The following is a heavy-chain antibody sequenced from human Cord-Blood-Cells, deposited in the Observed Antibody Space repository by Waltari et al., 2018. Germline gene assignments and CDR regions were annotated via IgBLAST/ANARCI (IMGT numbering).Heavy chain of an antibody. V-gene: IGHV4-38-2*01. CDR2: IYHSGST. D-gene: IGHD6-13*01. CDR3: AIRPEAAAGDY. J-gene: IGHJ4*02. CDR1: GYSISSGYY. Sequence: QVQLQESGPGLVKPSETLSLTCAVPGYSISSGYYWGWIRQPPGKGLEWIGSIYHSGSTYYNPSLKSRVTISVDTSKNQFSLKLSSVTAADTAVYYCAIRPEAAAGDYWGQGTLVTVSS.